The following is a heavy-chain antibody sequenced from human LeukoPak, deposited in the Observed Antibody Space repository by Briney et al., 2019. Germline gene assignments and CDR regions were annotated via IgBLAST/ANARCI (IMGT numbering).Heavy chain of an antibody. V-gene: IGHV3-11*01. CDR1: EFTSSDYY. J-gene: IGHJ4*02. Sequence: GGSLRLSCAPSEFTSSDYYMSWIRQAPGKGLECVSYISYSGSTIYYADSVKGRFTISRDNAKNSLYLQMNSLRAEDTAVYYCAKVRLDYYDSSGFWTKYYFDYWGQGTLVTVSS. D-gene: IGHD3-22*01. CDR3: AKVRLDYYDSSGFWTKYYFDY. CDR2: ISYSGSTI.